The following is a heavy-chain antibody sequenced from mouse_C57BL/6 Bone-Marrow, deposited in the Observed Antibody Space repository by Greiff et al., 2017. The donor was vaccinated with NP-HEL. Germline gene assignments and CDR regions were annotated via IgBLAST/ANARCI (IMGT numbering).Heavy chain of an antibody. CDR3: ASWGYGKRYAY. V-gene: IGHV1-64*01. Sequence: QVQLQQPGAELVKPGASVKLSCKASGYTFTSYWMHWVKQRPGQGLEWIGLIHPSSGSTNYNEKFKSKATLTVDKSSSTAYMQLSSLTSEDSAVYYCASWGYGKRYAYWDRGTLVTVTA. D-gene: IGHD2-10*02. J-gene: IGHJ3*01. CDR2: IHPSSGST. CDR1: GYTFTSYW.